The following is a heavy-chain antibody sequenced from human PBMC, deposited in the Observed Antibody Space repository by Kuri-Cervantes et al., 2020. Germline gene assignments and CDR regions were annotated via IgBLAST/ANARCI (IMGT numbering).Heavy chain of an antibody. CDR2: INPSGGST. CDR1: GYTFTSYY. J-gene: IGHJ3*02. CDR3: AKVRRGGLDGFDI. D-gene: IGHD3-16*01. Sequence: GESLKISCKASGYTFTSYYMHWVRQAPGQGLEWMGIINPSGGSTSYAQKFQGRVTMTRDTSTSTVYMELSSLRSEDTALYYCAKVRRGGLDGFDIWGQGTMVTVSS. V-gene: IGHV1-46*01.